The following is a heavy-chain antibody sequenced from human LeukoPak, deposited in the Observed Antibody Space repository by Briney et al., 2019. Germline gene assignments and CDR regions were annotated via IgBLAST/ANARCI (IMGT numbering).Heavy chain of an antibody. CDR2: ISYDGTDK. Sequence: GGSLRLSCAASGFTFTTFPMHWVRQPPGKGLEWVAVISYDGTDKYYVDSVKGRFTISRDNSKSTLCLQMDSLRAEDTAVYYCASPNSMAGTHYFHYWGQGTLVTVSS. CDR3: ASPNSMAGTHYFHY. D-gene: IGHD6-19*01. V-gene: IGHV3-30*04. J-gene: IGHJ4*02. CDR1: GFTFTTFP.